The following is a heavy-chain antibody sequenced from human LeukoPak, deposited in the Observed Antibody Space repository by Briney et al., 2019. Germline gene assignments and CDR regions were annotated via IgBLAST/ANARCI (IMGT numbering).Heavy chain of an antibody. Sequence: GGSLRLSCAAPGFTFSSYGMHWVRQAPGKGLEWVAFIRYDGGNKYYADSVKGRFTISRDNSKNTLYLQMNSLRAEDTAVYYCAKARVGATTSGYWGQGTLVTVSS. CDR2: IRYDGGNK. CDR1: GFTFSSYG. CDR3: AKARVGATTSGY. D-gene: IGHD1-26*01. J-gene: IGHJ4*02. V-gene: IGHV3-30*02.